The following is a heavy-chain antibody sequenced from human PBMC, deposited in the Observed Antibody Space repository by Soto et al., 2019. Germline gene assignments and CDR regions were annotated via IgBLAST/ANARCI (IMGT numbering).Heavy chain of an antibody. J-gene: IGHJ6*03. CDR1: GYTFTSYG. D-gene: IGHD2-2*01. CDR3: ARAYCSSTSCYAKNVGYYYMDV. Sequence: GASVKVSCKASGYTFTSYGISWVRQAPGQGLEWMGWISAYNGNTNYAQKLQGRVTMTTDTSTSTAYMELRSLRSDDTAVYYCARAYCSSTSCYAKNVGYYYMDVWGKGTTVTVSS. V-gene: IGHV1-18*01. CDR2: ISAYNGNT.